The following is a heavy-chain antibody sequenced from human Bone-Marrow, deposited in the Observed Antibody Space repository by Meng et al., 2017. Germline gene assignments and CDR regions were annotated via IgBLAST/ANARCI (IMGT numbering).Heavy chain of an antibody. CDR3: VRENYYGSGRLGAFDV. CDR1: GFTFSSYA. D-gene: IGHD3-10*01. J-gene: IGHJ3*01. Sequence: GESLKISCAASGFTFSSYAMHWVRQAPGKGLEWVAVISPDGNTEFYADSVKGRISISRDNSKNTLYLQISSLRAEDTAVYYCVRENYYGSGRLGAFDVWGQGTMVTVSS. V-gene: IGHV3-30*04. CDR2: ISPDGNTE.